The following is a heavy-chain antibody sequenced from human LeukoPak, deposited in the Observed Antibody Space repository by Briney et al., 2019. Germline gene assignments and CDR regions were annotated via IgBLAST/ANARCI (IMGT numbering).Heavy chain of an antibody. Sequence: ASVKVSCKASGYTFTSYAMNWVRQAPGQGLEWMGWINTNTGNPTYAQGFTGRFVFSLDTSVSTAYLQISSLKAEDTAVYYCANSWYSSSWSPAYFDYWGQGTLVTVSS. V-gene: IGHV7-4-1*02. CDR2: INTNTGNP. CDR1: GYTFTSYA. J-gene: IGHJ4*02. D-gene: IGHD6-13*01. CDR3: ANSWYSSSWSPAYFDY.